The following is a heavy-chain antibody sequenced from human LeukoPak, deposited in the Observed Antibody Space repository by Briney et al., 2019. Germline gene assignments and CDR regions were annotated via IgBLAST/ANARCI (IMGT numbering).Heavy chain of an antibody. CDR2: IYYSGNT. V-gene: IGHV4-59*01. CDR1: GGSISTYY. CDR3: ARDKGEYYDSSGYLEY. J-gene: IGHJ4*02. Sequence: SETLSLTCTVSGGSISTYYWSWIRQPPGKGLEWIGYIYYSGNTNLNPALKSRVNMSVDTSKNQFSLKLSSVTAADKAVYYCARDKGEYYDSSGYLEYWGQGALVTVSS. D-gene: IGHD3-22*01.